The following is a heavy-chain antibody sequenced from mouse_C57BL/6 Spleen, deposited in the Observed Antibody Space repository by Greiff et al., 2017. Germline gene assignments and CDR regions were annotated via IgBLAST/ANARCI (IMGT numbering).Heavy chain of an antibody. CDR2: INPNYGTT. J-gene: IGHJ1*03. CDR3: ARAYGSSYPWYFDV. Sequence: VQLQQSGPELVKPGASVKISCKASGYSFTDYNMNWVKQSNGKSLEWIGVINPNYGTTSYNQKFKGKATLTVDQSSSTAYMQLNSLTSEDSAVXDCARAYGSSYPWYFDVWGTGTTVTVSS. V-gene: IGHV1-39*01. CDR1: GYSFTDYN. D-gene: IGHD1-1*01.